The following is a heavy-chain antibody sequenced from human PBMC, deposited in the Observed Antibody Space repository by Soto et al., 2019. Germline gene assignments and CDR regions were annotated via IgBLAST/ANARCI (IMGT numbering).Heavy chain of an antibody. CDR2: IYYSGST. Sequence: SETLSLTCTVSGGSISSSSYYWGWIRQPPGKGLEWIGSIYYSGSTYYNPSLKSRVTISVDTSKNQFSLKLSSVTAADTAVYYCASAWIQLWLPDYWGQGXLVTVYS. J-gene: IGHJ4*02. CDR1: GGSISSSSYY. V-gene: IGHV4-39*01. D-gene: IGHD5-18*01. CDR3: ASAWIQLWLPDY.